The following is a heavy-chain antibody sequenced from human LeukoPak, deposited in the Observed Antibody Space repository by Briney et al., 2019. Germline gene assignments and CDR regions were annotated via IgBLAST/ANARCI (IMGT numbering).Heavy chain of an antibody. CDR2: INPNSGGT. CDR1: GYTFTGYY. D-gene: IGHD2-21*02. CDR3: ARGSVVVTAIVNWFDP. V-gene: IGHV1-2*02. J-gene: IGHJ5*02. Sequence: ASVKVSCKASGYTFTGYYMHWVRQAPGQGLEWMGWINPNSGGTNYAQKFQGRVTMTRDTSISTAYMELSRLRSDDTAVYYCARGSVVVTAIVNWFDPWGQGTLVTVSS.